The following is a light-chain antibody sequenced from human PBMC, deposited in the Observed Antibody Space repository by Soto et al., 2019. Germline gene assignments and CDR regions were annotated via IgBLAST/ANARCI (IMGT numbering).Light chain of an antibody. CDR3: LHLA. CDR1: QSVLYSSNNKNY. J-gene: IGKJ1*01. V-gene: IGKV4-1*01. Sequence: DIVMTQSPDSLAVSLGERATINCKSSQSVLYSSNNKNYLAWYQQKPGQPPKLLIYWASTRESGVPDRFSGSGSGTDFTLTISNLQAEDVAVYYWLHLAFGQGTKVEIK. CDR2: WAS.